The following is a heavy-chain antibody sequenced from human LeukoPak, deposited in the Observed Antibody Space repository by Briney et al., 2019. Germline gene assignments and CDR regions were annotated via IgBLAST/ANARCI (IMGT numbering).Heavy chain of an antibody. CDR1: GYTFTGYY. V-gene: IGHV1-2*02. D-gene: IGHD6-13*01. CDR3: ARGDSSSWYYFDY. CDR2: INPNSGGT. J-gene: IGHJ4*02. Sequence: GASVKVSCKASGYTFTGYYMHWVRQAPGQGLEWMGWINPNSGGTNYAQKFQGRVTMTRDTSISTAYVELSRLRSDDTAVYYCARGDSSSWYYFDYWGQGTLVTVSS.